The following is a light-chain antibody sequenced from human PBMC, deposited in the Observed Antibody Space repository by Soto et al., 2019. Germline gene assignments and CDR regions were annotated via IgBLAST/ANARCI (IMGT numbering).Light chain of an antibody. J-gene: IGKJ5*01. CDR3: QQYGSSPLIT. CDR1: QSVSSSY. Sequence: EIVSTQSPGTLSLSPGERATLSCRASQSVSSSYLAWYQQKPGQAPRLLIYGASSRATGIPDRFSGSGSGKDFTLTISRLEPEDFAVYYCQQYGSSPLITFGQGTRLEFK. CDR2: GAS. V-gene: IGKV3-20*01.